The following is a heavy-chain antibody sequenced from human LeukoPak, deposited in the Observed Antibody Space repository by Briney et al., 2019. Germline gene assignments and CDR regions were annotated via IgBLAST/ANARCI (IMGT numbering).Heavy chain of an antibody. V-gene: IGHV1-24*01. CDR1: GYTLTELS. D-gene: IGHD2-15*01. Sequence: ASVKVSCTVSGYTLTELSMHWVRQAPGKGLQWLGGFDAEDGETIYGQKIQGRVTMTEDTSTDTAHMELSSLRSEDTAVYYCATGTRHSLFDPWGQGTLVTVSS. CDR3: ATGTRHSLFDP. J-gene: IGHJ5*02. CDR2: FDAEDGET.